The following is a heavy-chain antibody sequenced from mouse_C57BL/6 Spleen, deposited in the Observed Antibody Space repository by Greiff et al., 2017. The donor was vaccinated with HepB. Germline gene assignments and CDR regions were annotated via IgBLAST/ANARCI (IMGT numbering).Heavy chain of an antibody. V-gene: IGHV1-18*01. D-gene: IGHD2-3*01. CDR3: ARSPDGYPWYFEV. CDR2: INPNNGGT. J-gene: IGHJ1*03. CDR1: GYTFTDYN. Sequence: EVQLQQSGPELVKPGASVKIPCKASGYTFTDYNMDWVKQSHGKSLEWIGDINPNNGGTIYNQKFKGKATLTVDRSSSTAYMELRSLTSEDTAVYYCARSPDGYPWYFEVWGTGTTVTVSS.